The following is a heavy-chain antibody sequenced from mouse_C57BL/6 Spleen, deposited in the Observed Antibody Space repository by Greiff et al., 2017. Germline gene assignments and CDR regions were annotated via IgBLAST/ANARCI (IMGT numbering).Heavy chain of an antibody. CDR1: GYTFTSYW. CDR3: ARSNYSNLHYYAMGD. CDR2: IDPSSGST. Sequence: VQLQQPGAELVKPGASVKLSCKASGYTFTSYWMHWVKQRPGQGLEWIGMIDPSSGSTNYNEKFKSKATLTVDKSSSTAYMQLSSLTSEDSAVYYCARSNYSNLHYYAMGDWGQGTSVTVSS. V-gene: IGHV1-64*01. D-gene: IGHD2-5*01. J-gene: IGHJ4*01.